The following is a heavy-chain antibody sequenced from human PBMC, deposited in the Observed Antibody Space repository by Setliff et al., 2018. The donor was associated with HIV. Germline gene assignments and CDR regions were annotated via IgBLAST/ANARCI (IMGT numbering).Heavy chain of an antibody. J-gene: IGHJ4*02. CDR3: ARVGAVAGFDY. CDR1: GGSISNYH. D-gene: IGHD6-19*01. CDR2: IYNSGST. Sequence: SETLSLTCTVSGGSISNYHWSWIRQPPGKGLEWIGYIYNSGSTNYNPSLKSRVTISVDASKNHFSLKLRSVTAADTAMYYCARVGAVAGFDYWGQGTLVTVSS. V-gene: IGHV4-59*01.